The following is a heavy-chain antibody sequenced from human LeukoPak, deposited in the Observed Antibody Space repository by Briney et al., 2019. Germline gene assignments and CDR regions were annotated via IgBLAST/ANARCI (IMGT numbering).Heavy chain of an antibody. CDR2: MYYRGST. Sequence: PSETLSLTCTVSGVSISTHFYYWGWIRQTPGKALEWIGNMYYRGSTYHNPSLNSRVSMSLDTSKNQFSLRLSSVTAADTAVYFCVRSETIWYYFDYWGQGRLVTVSS. J-gene: IGHJ4*02. CDR1: GVSISTHFYY. V-gene: IGHV4-39*07. CDR3: VRSETIWYYFDY. D-gene: IGHD1-7*01.